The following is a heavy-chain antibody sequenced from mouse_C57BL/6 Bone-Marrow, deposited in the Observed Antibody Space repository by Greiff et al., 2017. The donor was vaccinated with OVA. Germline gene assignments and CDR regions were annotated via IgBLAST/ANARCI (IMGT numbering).Heavy chain of an antibody. CDR1: GFTFSSYG. CDR2: ISSGGSYT. J-gene: IGHJ3*01. D-gene: IGHD2-1*01. CDR3: ARLYYGKEFAY. Sequence: EVKLQESGGDLVKPGGSLKLSCAASGFTFSSYGMSWVRQTPDKRLEWVATISSGGSYTYYPDSVKGRFTISRDNAKNTLYLQMSSLKSEDTAMYYCARLYYGKEFAYWGQGTLVTVSA. V-gene: IGHV5-6*01.